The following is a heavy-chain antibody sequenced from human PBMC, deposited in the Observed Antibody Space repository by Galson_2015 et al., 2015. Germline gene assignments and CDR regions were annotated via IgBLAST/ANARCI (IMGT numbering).Heavy chain of an antibody. CDR2: ISGSGGSS. Sequence: SLRLSCAASGFSFSSYAMSWVRQAPGKGLEWVSGISGSGGSSYYADSVKGRFTISRDNAKNSLYLQMNSLRAEDTAVYYCARVNSCSGGSCQGSVREDYMDVWGKGTTVTVSS. V-gene: IGHV3-23*01. CDR1: GFSFSSYA. CDR3: ARVNSCSGGSCQGSVREDYMDV. D-gene: IGHD2-15*01. J-gene: IGHJ6*03.